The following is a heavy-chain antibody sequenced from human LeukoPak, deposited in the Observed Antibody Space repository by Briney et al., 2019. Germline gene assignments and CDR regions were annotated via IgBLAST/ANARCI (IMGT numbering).Heavy chain of an antibody. CDR1: GYTFTGYY. J-gene: IGHJ4*02. CDR2: INPNSGGT. CDR3: ARDKDYGGYYFDY. V-gene: IGHV1-2*02. Sequence: GASVEVSCKASGYTFTGYYMHWVRQAPGQGLEWMGWINPNSGGTNYAQKFQGRVTMTRDTSISTAYMELSRLRSDDTAVYYCARDKDYGGYYFDYWGQGTLVTVSS. D-gene: IGHD4-23*01.